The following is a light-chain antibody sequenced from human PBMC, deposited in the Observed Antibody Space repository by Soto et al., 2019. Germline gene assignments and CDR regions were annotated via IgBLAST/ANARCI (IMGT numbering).Light chain of an antibody. Sequence: QSALTQPASVSASPGQSITISCTGASSDVGTYHYVSRYQHHPGKPPKLLIHEVTHRPPGVAARFSGSKSGNTASLTISGLQAEEEAVYYCSSYRKSNTLVFGTGTKVTVL. J-gene: IGLJ1*01. CDR2: EVT. CDR1: SSDVGTYHY. V-gene: IGLV2-14*01. CDR3: SSYRKSNTLV.